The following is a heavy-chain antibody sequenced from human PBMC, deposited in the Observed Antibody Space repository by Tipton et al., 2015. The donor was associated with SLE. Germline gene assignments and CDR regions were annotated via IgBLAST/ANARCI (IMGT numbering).Heavy chain of an antibody. Sequence: VQLVQSGGGLVQPGGSLRLSCAASGFTFSSYWMSWVRQAPGKGLEWVANIKQDGSEKYYVDSVKGRFTISRDNAKNSLYLQMNSLRAEDTAVYYCARRAYGSGSPGDAFDIWGQGTMVTVSS. CDR1: GFTFSSYW. J-gene: IGHJ3*02. D-gene: IGHD3-10*01. CDR3: ARRAYGSGSPGDAFDI. CDR2: IKQDGSEK. V-gene: IGHV3-7*01.